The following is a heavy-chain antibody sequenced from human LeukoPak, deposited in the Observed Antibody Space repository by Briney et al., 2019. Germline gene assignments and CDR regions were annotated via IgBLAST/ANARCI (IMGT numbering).Heavy chain of an antibody. Sequence: SQTLSLTCTVSGGSISSGGYYWSWIRQHPGKGLEWIGYIYYSGSTYYNPSLKSRVTISVDTSKNQFSLKLSSVTAADTAVYYCARAGDFGAVIDPWGQGTLVTVSS. D-gene: IGHD3-3*01. CDR3: ARAGDFGAVIDP. V-gene: IGHV4-31*03. CDR2: IYYSGST. CDR1: GGSISSGGYY. J-gene: IGHJ5*02.